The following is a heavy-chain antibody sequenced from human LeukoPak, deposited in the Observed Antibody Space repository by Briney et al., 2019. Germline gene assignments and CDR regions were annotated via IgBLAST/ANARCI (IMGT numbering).Heavy chain of an antibody. D-gene: IGHD1-26*01. J-gene: IGHJ6*02. CDR2: ISDSGST. V-gene: IGHV4-30-4*01. CDR3: ARVTRYSGSYYSFYYYGMDV. Sequence: PSQTLSLTCTVSGGSISSDDYYWNWIRQPPGKGLEWIGYISDSGSTYYNPSLKSRFTISVDTSKNQFSLKLSSVTAADTAVYYCARVTRYSGSYYSFYYYGMDVWGQGTTVTVSS. CDR1: GGSISSDDYY.